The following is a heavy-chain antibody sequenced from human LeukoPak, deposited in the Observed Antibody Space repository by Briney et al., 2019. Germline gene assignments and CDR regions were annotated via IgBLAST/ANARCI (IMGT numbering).Heavy chain of an antibody. CDR2: IYSSGNT. D-gene: IGHD3-3*01. Sequence: SETLSLTCTVSGGSISNYYWSWIRQPAGKGLEWIGHIYSSGNTKYNPSLKSRLTMSIDSSKNQFSLILTSVTAADTAVYYCARVALITIHENDAFDIWGQGTVVTVSS. CDR1: GGSISNYY. J-gene: IGHJ3*02. CDR3: ARVALITIHENDAFDI. V-gene: IGHV4-4*07.